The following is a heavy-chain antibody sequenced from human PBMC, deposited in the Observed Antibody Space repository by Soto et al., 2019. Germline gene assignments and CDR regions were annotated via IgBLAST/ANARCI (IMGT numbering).Heavy chain of an antibody. V-gene: IGHV3-74*01. J-gene: IGHJ4*02. CDR1: GFTFSGYW. CDR2: IDGDGSRT. D-gene: IGHD1-1*01. CDR3: ARELASYNDY. Sequence: EVQLVESGGGLVQPGGSLRLSCAASGFTFSGYWMHWVRQAPGKGLVWVSRIDGDGSRTNYADSVKGRFTISRDNAKNTLYLQMNSLRAEDTAVYLCARELASYNDYWGQGTLVTVSS.